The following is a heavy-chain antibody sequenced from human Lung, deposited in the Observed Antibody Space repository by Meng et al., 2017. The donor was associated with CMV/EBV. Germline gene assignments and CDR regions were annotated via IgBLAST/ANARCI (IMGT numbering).Heavy chain of an antibody. CDR1: EFTFNSFA. CDR3: TREGRLNWFDP. Sequence: LPCADSEFTFNSFAMHWVRQAPGKGLEWVAIISYDGRDKYYAESVKGRFTISRDNSKNTLYLQMDSLRTEDTALYFCTREGRLNWFDPWGQGTLVTVSS. V-gene: IGHV3-30*04. CDR2: ISYDGRDK. J-gene: IGHJ5*02.